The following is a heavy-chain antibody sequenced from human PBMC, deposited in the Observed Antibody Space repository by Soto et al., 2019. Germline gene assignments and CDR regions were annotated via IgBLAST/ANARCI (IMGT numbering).Heavy chain of an antibody. D-gene: IGHD3-3*01. J-gene: IGHJ4*01. V-gene: IGHV1-46*01. CDR3: ARDLGSRSSWFPHRGSDDY. Sequence: QVHLVQSGAEVKKPGASVKVSCKAAGYTCTSHYIHWVRQAPVEGLEWMGIINPSGGSTSYAQRFEGKVTMTTDTYTSTVYMELRSLSSEATAIYYCARDLGSRSSWFPHRGSDDYWGHGTLVTVSS. CDR1: GYTCTSHY. CDR2: INPSGGST.